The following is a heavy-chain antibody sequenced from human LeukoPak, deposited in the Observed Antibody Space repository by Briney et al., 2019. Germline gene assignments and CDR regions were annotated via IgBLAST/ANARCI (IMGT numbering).Heavy chain of an antibody. D-gene: IGHD5-18*01. CDR2: IKQDGSEK. V-gene: IGHV3-7*03. CDR3: ARDRALVKTTMGYFDF. CDR1: GFTFSSYW. Sequence: GGSLRLSCAASGFTFSSYWMSWVRQAPGKGLEWVANIKQDGSEKYYVDSVKGRFTISRDSAKNSLYLQLNSLRAEDTAFYFCARDRALVKTTMGYFDFWGQGTLVTVSS. J-gene: IGHJ4*02.